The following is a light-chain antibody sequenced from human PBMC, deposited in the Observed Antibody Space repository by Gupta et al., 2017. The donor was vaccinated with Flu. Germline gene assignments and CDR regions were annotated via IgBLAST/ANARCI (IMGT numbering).Light chain of an antibody. CDR1: SSNIGSNS. CDR2: NNN. J-gene: IGLJ3*02. V-gene: IGLV1-44*01. Sequence: QSVLTQPPSASGAPGQRVTISCSGSSSNIGSNSVNWYQQLPGTAPKLLIYNNNQRPSGVPDRFFGSKSGTSASLAISGLQSEDEADYYCAPWDDSLNGPVFGGGTRLTVL. CDR3: APWDDSLNGPV.